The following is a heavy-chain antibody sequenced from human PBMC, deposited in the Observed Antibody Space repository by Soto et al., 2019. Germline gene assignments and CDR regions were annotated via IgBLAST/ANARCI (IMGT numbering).Heavy chain of an antibody. D-gene: IGHD3-10*01. CDR3: TRGISMVVQPQRDAPDNYYFDS. J-gene: IGHJ4*02. V-gene: IGHV4-4*02. CDR2: INHSGRT. CDR1: GFTLSNHW. Sequence: VQLVESGGGLVQPGGSLRLSCAASGFTLSNHWMSWVRQAPGKGLEWIGEINHSGRTNQNPSLKSRVTLSVDTSKNQFSLKLKSVTAADTAVYYCTRGISMVVQPQRDAPDNYYFDSWAQGTLVTVSS.